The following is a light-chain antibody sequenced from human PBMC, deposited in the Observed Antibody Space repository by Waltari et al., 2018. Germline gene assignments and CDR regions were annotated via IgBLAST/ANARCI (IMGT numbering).Light chain of an antibody. Sequence: EIVMTQSPPTLPVSPGERAPLSCRASQSVSNSLAWYQHRPGRAPRLLIHSASTRAPGIPARFSGSGSETEFTLTISNLQSEDFALYYCQQYNNWPPITFGQGTRLEIK. CDR1: QSVSNS. J-gene: IGKJ5*01. V-gene: IGKV3D-15*01. CDR3: QQYNNWPPIT. CDR2: SAS.